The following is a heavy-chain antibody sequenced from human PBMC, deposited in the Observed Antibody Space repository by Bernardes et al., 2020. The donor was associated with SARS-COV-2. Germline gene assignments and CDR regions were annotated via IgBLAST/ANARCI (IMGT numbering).Heavy chain of an antibody. V-gene: IGHV3-21*01. CDR3: ARAAGNYYYYGMDV. D-gene: IGHD6-13*01. J-gene: IGHJ6*02. Sequence: GSLRLSCAASGFTFSNYTLNWVRQAPGEGLEWVSCISSSSSYIYYADSVKGRFTISRDNAKNSLYLQMNSLRAEDTAVYYCARAAGNYYYYGMDVWGQGTTVTVSS. CDR2: ISSSSSYI. CDR1: GFTFSNYT.